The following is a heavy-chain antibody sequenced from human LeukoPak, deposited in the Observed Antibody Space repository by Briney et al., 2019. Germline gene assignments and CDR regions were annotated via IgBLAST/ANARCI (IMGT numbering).Heavy chain of an antibody. CDR3: ARVFSGCYPHYYYYMDV. CDR1: GYTFTSYG. Sequence: ASVKVSCKASGYTFTSYGISWVRQAPGQGLEWMGWISAYNGNTNYAQKLQGRVTMTTDTSTSTAYMELRSLRSDDTAVYYCARVFSGCYPHYYYYMDVWGKGTTVTVSS. J-gene: IGHJ6*03. CDR2: ISAYNGNT. D-gene: IGHD1-26*01. V-gene: IGHV1-18*01.